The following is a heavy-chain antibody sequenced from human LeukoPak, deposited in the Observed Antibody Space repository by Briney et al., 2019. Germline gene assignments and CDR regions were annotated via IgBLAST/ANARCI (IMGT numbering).Heavy chain of an antibody. CDR3: AKNGDRGAYCSGGSCYPYYYYYIDV. V-gene: IGHV3-64*01. Sequence: QTGGSLRLSCAASGFTFSSYAMHWVRQAPGKGLEYVSAISSNGGSTYYANSVKGRFTISRDNAKNSLYLQMNSLRADDTALYYCAKNGDRGAYCSGGSCYPYYYYYIDVWGKGTTVTISS. D-gene: IGHD2-15*01. CDR1: GFTFSSYA. CDR2: ISSNGGST. J-gene: IGHJ6*03.